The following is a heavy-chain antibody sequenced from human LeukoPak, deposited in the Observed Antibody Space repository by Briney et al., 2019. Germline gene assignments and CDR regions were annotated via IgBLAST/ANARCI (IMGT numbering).Heavy chain of an antibody. Sequence: PSETLSLTCTVSGGSIISYYWSWIRQPAGKGLEWIGRIYTSGSTSYNPSLKSRVTISVDTSKNQFSLKLSSVTAADTAVYYCARDYCSGGSCYYWYFDLWGRGTLVTVSS. CDR2: IYTSGST. CDR3: ARDYCSGGSCYYWYFDL. CDR1: GGSIISYY. D-gene: IGHD2-15*01. J-gene: IGHJ2*01. V-gene: IGHV4-4*07.